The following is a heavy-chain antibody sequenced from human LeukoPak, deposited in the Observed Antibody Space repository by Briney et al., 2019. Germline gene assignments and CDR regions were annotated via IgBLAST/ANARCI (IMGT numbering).Heavy chain of an antibody. V-gene: IGHV1-18*04. CDR2: ISAYNGNT. D-gene: IGHD3-3*01. CDR3: ARGDYDFWSGYSNWFDP. J-gene: IGHJ5*02. CDR1: GYSFTSYW. Sequence: GESLKISCEGSGYSFTSYWIGWVRQAPGQGLEWMGWISAYNGNTNYAQKLQGRVTMTTDTSTSTAYMELRSLRSDDTAVYYCARGDYDFWSGYSNWFDPWGQGTLVTVSS.